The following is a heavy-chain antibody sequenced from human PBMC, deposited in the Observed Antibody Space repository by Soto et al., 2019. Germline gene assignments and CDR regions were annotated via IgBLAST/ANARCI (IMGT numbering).Heavy chain of an antibody. Sequence: GASVKVSCKASGGTFSSYAISWVRQAPGQGLEWMGGIIPIFGTANYAQKFQGRATITADESTSTAYMELSSLRSEDTAVYYCARREYSGYEGAPLYYWGQGTLVTVSS. V-gene: IGHV1-69*13. CDR2: IIPIFGTA. CDR1: GGTFSSYA. J-gene: IGHJ4*02. D-gene: IGHD5-12*01. CDR3: ARREYSGYEGAPLYY.